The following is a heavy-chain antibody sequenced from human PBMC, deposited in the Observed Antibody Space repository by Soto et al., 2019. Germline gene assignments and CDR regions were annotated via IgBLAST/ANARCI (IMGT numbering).Heavy chain of an antibody. V-gene: IGHV3-7*03. J-gene: IGHJ4*02. CDR2: IKRDGSEK. D-gene: IGHD4-17*01. Sequence: GGSLRLSCTASAFILGSYWMTWVRHVPGKGLQWVANIKRDGSEKYYVDFVKGRFTISRDNAGNSVFLDMNNLRVDDTATYYCARVRATDYEIDYWGQGALVPVSS. CDR1: AFILGSYW. CDR3: ARVRATDYEIDY.